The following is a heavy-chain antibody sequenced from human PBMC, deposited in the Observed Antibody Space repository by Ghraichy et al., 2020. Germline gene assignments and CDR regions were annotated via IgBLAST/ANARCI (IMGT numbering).Heavy chain of an antibody. J-gene: IGHJ4*02. V-gene: IGHV1-69*05. CDR2: IIPIFGTA. D-gene: IGHD1-26*01. CDR3: ARARGGARDDVYFDY. Sequence: SVKVSCKASGGTFSSYAISWVRQAPGQGLEWMGGIIPIFGTANYAQKFQGRVTITTDESTSTAYMELSSLRSEDTAVYYCARARGGARDDVYFDYWGQGTLVTVSS. CDR1: GGTFSSYA.